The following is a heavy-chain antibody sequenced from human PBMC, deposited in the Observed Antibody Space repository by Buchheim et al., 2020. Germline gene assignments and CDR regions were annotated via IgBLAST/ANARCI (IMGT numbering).Heavy chain of an antibody. CDR3: AKVSYDSSGYVDY. CDR1: GFTFSSYG. J-gene: IGHJ4*02. V-gene: IGHV3-30*18. CDR2: ISYDGSNK. Sequence: QVQLVESGGGVVQPGRSLRLSCAASGFTFSSYGMHWVRQAPGKGLEWVAVISYDGSNKYYADSVKGRFTLSRDNSKNTLYLQMNSLRAEDTAVYYCAKVSYDSSGYVDYWGQGTL. D-gene: IGHD3-22*01.